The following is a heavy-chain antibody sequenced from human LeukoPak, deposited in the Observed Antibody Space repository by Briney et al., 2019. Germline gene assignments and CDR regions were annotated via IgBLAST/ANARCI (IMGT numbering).Heavy chain of an antibody. Sequence: GGSLRLSCAASGFSVSTNYMSWVRQAPGKGLEWVSAISGSGGSTYYADSVKGRFTISRDNSKNTLYLQMNSLRAEDTAVYYCAKGLQWELPFDYWGQGTLVTVSS. D-gene: IGHD1-26*01. CDR3: AKGLQWELPFDY. CDR1: GFSVSTNY. J-gene: IGHJ4*02. V-gene: IGHV3-23*01. CDR2: ISGSGGST.